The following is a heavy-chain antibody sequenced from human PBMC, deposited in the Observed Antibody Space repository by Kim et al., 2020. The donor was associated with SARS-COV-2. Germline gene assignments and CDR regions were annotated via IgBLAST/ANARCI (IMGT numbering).Heavy chain of an antibody. V-gene: IGHV1-69*06. CDR1: GGTFSSYA. D-gene: IGHD6-13*01. J-gene: IGHJ4*02. Sequence: SVKVSCKASGGTFSSYAISWVRQAPGQGLEWMGGIIPIFGTANYAQKFQGRVTITADKSTSTAYMELSSLRSEDTAVYYCARGRLLGSSWYRLHETGSYFDYWGQGTLVTVSS. CDR3: ARGRLLGSSWYRLHETGSYFDY. CDR2: IIPIFGTA.